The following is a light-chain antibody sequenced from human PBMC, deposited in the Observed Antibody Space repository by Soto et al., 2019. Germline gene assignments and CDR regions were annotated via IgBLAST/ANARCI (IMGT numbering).Light chain of an antibody. V-gene: IGKV3-15*01. CDR3: QHYNTWPIT. CDR2: GAS. J-gene: IGKJ5*01. Sequence: EIVMTQSPATLSVSPGERATLSCRASQSVGINLAWYQQKPGQAPRLLIYGASTGATGLPARFSGSGSGTEFTLTISGLQSDDFALYYCQHYNTWPITFGQGTRLEIK. CDR1: QSVGIN.